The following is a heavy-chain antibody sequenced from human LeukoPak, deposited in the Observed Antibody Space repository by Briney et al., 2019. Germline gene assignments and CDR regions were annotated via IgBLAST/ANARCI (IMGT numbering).Heavy chain of an antibody. CDR2: ISSSSSYI. D-gene: IGHD5-18*01. V-gene: IGHV3-21*01. J-gene: IGHJ4*02. Sequence: GGSLRLSCAASGVTFSSYSMNWVRQAPGKGLEWVSSISSSSSYIYYADSVKGRFTISRDNAKNSLYLQMNSLRAEDTAVYYCARERGYSYGYGDYWGQGTLVTVSS. CDR1: GVTFSSYS. CDR3: ARERGYSYGYGDY.